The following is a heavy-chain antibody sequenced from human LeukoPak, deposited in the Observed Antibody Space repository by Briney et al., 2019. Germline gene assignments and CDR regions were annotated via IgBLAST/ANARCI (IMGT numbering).Heavy chain of an antibody. CDR2: INPGGGNT. CDR1: GYTFTSYY. D-gene: IGHD3-3*01. V-gene: IGHV1-46*01. J-gene: IGHJ4*02. CDR3: ARGQRPIRVVTSELFDY. Sequence: ASVKVSCKASGYTFTSYYIYWVRQAPGQGLEWMGLINPGGGNTNYAQKFQGRVTMTRDMSTSTVYMGLSSLTSEDTAVYYCARGQRPIRVVTSELFDYWGQGTLVTVSS.